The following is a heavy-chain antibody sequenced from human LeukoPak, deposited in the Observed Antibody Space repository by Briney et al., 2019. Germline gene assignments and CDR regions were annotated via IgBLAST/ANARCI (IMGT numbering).Heavy chain of an antibody. J-gene: IGHJ4*02. CDR3: AKDRDYGSNFDY. Sequence: GGSLRLSCVASGFTFSKCAISWVRQAPGKGLEWVSSISSSGGNKYYADSVKGRFTVSRDNSKNTLYLQMNGLRVEDTAVYYCAKDRDYGSNFDYWGQGTLVTVSS. V-gene: IGHV3-23*01. CDR1: GFTFSKCA. D-gene: IGHD3-16*01. CDR2: ISSSGGNK.